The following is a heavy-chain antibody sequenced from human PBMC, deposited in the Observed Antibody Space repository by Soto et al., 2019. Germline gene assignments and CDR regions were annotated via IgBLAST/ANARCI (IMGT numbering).Heavy chain of an antibody. CDR2: ISYDGSNK. D-gene: IGHD1-26*01. V-gene: IGHV3-30*18. CDR3: AKDQEWETPHY. Sequence: QVQLVESGGGVVQPWRSLRLSCAASGFTFSSYGMHWVRQAPGKGLEWVAVISYDGSNKYYADSVKGRFTISRDNSKNTLSLQMNSLRAEDTAVYYCAKDQEWETPHYWGQGTLVTVSS. J-gene: IGHJ4*02. CDR1: GFTFSSYG.